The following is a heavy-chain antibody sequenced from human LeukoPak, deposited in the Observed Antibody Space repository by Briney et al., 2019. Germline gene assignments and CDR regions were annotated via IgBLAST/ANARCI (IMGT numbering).Heavy chain of an antibody. D-gene: IGHD3-10*01. CDR3: ARDSSPGSPNPYFDS. Sequence: SETLSLTCTVSGGSISSGGYYWSWIRQYPGKGLEWIGYIYYSGSTDYNPSPKSRITISLDTSKNQFSLKLSSVTAADTAVYYCARDSSPGSPNPYFDSWGQGTLVTVSS. CDR1: GGSISSGGYY. V-gene: IGHV4-31*03. J-gene: IGHJ4*02. CDR2: IYYSGST.